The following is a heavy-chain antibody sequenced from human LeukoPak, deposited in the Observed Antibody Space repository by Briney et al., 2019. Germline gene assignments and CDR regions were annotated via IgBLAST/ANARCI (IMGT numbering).Heavy chain of an antibody. CDR3: ARHELIIRPWGNFDY. Sequence: PSETLSLTCTVSGGSISSSSYYWGWIRQPPGKGLEWIGSIYYSGSTYYNPSLRSRVTISVDTSKNQFSLKLSSVTAADTAVYYCARHELIIRPWGNFDYWGQGTLVTVSS. CDR1: GGSISSSSYY. J-gene: IGHJ4*02. D-gene: IGHD3-16*01. V-gene: IGHV4-39*01. CDR2: IYYSGST.